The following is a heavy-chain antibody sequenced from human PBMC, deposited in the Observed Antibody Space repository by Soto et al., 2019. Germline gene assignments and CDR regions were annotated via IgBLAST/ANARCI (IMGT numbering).Heavy chain of an antibody. D-gene: IGHD6-13*01. CDR1: EGNCCSSW. CDR3: ARDLEGETAAAGFYSAY. J-gene: IGHJ4*02. Sequence: PGVPQRLPCAASEGNCCSSWMRRDRQDKKKGLEWVANIKQDGSEKYYVDSVKGRFTITRDNAKNSLYLQMNSLRAEDTAVYYFARDLEGETAAAGFYSAYWGQGTLVTVSS. CDR2: IKQDGSEK. V-gene: IGHV3-7*01.